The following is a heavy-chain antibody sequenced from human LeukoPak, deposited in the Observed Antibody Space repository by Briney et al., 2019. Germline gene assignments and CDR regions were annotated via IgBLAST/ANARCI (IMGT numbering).Heavy chain of an antibody. CDR1: GGSFSDYY. Sequence: PSETLSLTCAVYGGSFSDYYWSWIRQPPGKGLEWIGEINHSGSTNYNPSLKSRVTISVDTSKNQFSLKLSSVTAADTAAYYCARDVVPAVRTAWFDPWGQGTLVTVSS. V-gene: IGHV4-34*01. J-gene: IGHJ5*02. CDR2: INHSGST. CDR3: ARDVVPAVRTAWFDP. D-gene: IGHD2-2*01.